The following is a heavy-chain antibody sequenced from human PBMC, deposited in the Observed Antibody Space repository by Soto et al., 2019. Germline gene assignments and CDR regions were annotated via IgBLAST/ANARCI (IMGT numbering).Heavy chain of an antibody. V-gene: IGHV4-30-4*01. CDR1: GGSISSGDYY. Sequence: SETLSLTCTVSGGSISSGDYYWSWIRQPPGKGLEWIGYIYYSGSTYYNPSLKSRVTISVDTSKNQFSLKLSSVTAADTAVYYCARDPDRDYGDYVRAFDIWGQGTTVTVS. CDR3: ARDPDRDYGDYVRAFDI. D-gene: IGHD4-17*01. CDR2: IYYSGST. J-gene: IGHJ3*02.